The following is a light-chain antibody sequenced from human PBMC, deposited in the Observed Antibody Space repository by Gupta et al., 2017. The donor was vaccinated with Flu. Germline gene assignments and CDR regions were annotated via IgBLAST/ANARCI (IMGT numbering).Light chain of an antibody. CDR3: SSYTSSSTWV. CDR1: SSDVGGYNY. Sequence: ALALPVSVSGCPGQSITISCTGTSSDVGGYNYVSWYQQHPGKAPKLMIYEVSNRPSGVSNRFSGSKSGNTASLTISGLQAEDEADYYCSSYTSSSTWVFGGGTKLTVL. CDR2: EVS. J-gene: IGLJ3*02. V-gene: IGLV2-14*01.